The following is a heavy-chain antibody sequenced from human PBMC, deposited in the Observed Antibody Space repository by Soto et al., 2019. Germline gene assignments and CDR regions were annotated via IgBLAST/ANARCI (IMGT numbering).Heavy chain of an antibody. CDR2: ITSSGSTI. CDR1: GFAFSDYY. Sequence: GGSLRLSCGASGFAFSDYYMSWIRQAPGKGLEWVSYITSSGSTIYYADSVKGRFTISRDNAKNSLYLQMNSLRAEVTAVYYCAREKTAMVTVDYWGQGTLVTVSS. J-gene: IGHJ4*02. CDR3: AREKTAMVTVDY. D-gene: IGHD5-18*01. V-gene: IGHV3-11*01.